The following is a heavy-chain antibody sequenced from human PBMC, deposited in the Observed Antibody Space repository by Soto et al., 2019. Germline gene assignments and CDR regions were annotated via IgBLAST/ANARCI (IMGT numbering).Heavy chain of an antibody. D-gene: IGHD6-13*01. CDR1: GFTFSSYA. CDR2: ISGSGGST. J-gene: IGHJ4*02. CDR3: VLQSWQQLTTFDY. V-gene: IGHV3-23*01. Sequence: PGGSLRLSCAASGFTFSSYAMSWVRQAPGKGLEWVSAISGSGGSTYYADSVKGRFTISRDNSKNTLYLQMNSLRAEDTAVYYCVLQSWQQLTTFDYWGQGTLVTVSS.